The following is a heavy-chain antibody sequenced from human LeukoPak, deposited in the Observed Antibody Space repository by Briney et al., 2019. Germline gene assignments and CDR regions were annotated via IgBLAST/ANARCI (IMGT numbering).Heavy chain of an antibody. CDR1: GGSFSGYY. Sequence: SETLSLTCAVYGGSFSGYYWSWIRQPPGKGLEWIGEINHSGSTNYNPSLKSRVTISVDTSKNQFSLKLSSVTAADTAVYYCARPYGYSYGSFDYWGQGTLVTVSS. CDR2: INHSGST. V-gene: IGHV4-34*01. J-gene: IGHJ4*02. CDR3: ARPYGYSYGSFDY. D-gene: IGHD5-18*01.